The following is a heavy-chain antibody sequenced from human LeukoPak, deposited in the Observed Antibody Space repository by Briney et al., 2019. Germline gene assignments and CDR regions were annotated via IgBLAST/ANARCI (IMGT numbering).Heavy chain of an antibody. V-gene: IGHV1-18*01. CDR1: GYTFTSYG. CDR3: ARAGRIAAAPYYFDY. CDR2: ISAYNGNT. J-gene: IGHJ4*02. Sequence: ASVKVSCKASGYTFTSYGISWVRQAPGQGLEWMGWISAYNGNTNYAQKLQGRVTMTTDTSTSTAYMELRSLRSDDTAVYYCARAGRIAAAPYYFDYWGQGTLVTVSS. D-gene: IGHD6-13*01.